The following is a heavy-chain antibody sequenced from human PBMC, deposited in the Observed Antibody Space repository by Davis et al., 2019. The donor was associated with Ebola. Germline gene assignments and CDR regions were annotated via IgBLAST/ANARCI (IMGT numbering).Heavy chain of an antibody. CDR1: GFTFSSYA. Sequence: GESLKISCAASGFTFSSYAMHWVRQAPGKGLEWVAVIWDDGSTKYADSVKGRFTISRDNSKNTLYLQMNSLRVEDTAVYYCARASRIIMVRGVIPYAPLYWGQGTLVTVSS. J-gene: IGHJ4*02. CDR2: IWDDGSTK. V-gene: IGHV3-33*01. D-gene: IGHD3-10*01. CDR3: ARASRIIMVRGVIPYAPLY.